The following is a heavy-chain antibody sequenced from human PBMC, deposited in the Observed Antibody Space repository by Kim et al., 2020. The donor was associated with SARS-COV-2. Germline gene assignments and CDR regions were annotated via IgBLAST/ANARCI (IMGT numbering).Heavy chain of an antibody. CDR3: ARDLGYYGSGKPGDY. CDR2: IWYDGSNK. Sequence: GGSLRLSCAASGFTFSSYGMHWVRQAPGKGLEWVAVIWYDGSNKYYADSVKGRFTISRDNSKNTLYLQMNSLRAEDTAVYYCARDLGYYGSGKPGDYWGQGTLVTVSS. CDR1: GFTFSSYG. V-gene: IGHV3-33*01. J-gene: IGHJ4*02. D-gene: IGHD3-10*01.